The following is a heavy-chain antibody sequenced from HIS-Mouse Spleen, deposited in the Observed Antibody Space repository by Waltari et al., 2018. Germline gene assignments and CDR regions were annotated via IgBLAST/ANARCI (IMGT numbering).Heavy chain of an antibody. V-gene: IGHV4-39*07. CDR2: IQYSGRT. D-gene: IGHD6-13*01. Sequence: QLQLQESGPGLVKPSETLSLTCTVSGGSISSSSYYWGWIRQPPGKGLEGIGSIQYSGRTYHNPSPKRRVTRSVDTSKNQVSLKLSSVTAADTAVYYCAREIPYSSSWYDWYFDLWGRGTLVTVSS. J-gene: IGHJ2*01. CDR3: AREIPYSSSWYDWYFDL. CDR1: GGSISSSSYY.